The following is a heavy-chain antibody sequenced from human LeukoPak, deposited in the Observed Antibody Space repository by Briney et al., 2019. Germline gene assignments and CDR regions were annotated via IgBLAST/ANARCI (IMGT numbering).Heavy chain of an antibody. D-gene: IGHD1-26*01. V-gene: IGHV4-59*01. J-gene: IGHJ3*02. CDR2: IYHRGST. CDR1: GGSISSYY. CDR3: ARYPERERNAFDI. Sequence: SETLSLTCTVSGGSISSYYWSWIRQPPGKGLEWIGYIYHRGSTNYNPSLKSRVTISVDTSKNQFSLKLSSVTAADTAVYYCARYPERERNAFDIWGQGTMVTVSS.